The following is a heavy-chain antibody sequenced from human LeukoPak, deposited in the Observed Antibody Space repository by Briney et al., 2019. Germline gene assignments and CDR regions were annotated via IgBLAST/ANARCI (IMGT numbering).Heavy chain of an antibody. CDR1: GFTFSSYT. V-gene: IGHV3-33*06. Sequence: PGGSLRLSCAASGFTFSSYTMHWVRQAPGKGLEWVAVIWYDGSNKYYADSVKGRFTISRDNSKNTLYLQMNSLRAEDTAVYYCAKGTAMVNLRPFDYWGQGTLVTVSS. J-gene: IGHJ4*02. CDR3: AKGTAMVNLRPFDY. D-gene: IGHD5-18*01. CDR2: IWYDGSNK.